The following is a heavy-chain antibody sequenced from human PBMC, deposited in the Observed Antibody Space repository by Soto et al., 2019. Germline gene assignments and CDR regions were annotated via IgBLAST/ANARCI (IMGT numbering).Heavy chain of an antibody. D-gene: IGHD4-4*01. Sequence: SETLSLTCAVSSGSISSSNWWSWVRQPPGKGLEWIGEIYHSGSTNYNPSLKSRVTISVDKSKNQFSLKLSSVTAADTAVYYCARKDYRRGYYFDYWGQGTLVT. J-gene: IGHJ4*02. CDR1: SGSISSSNW. CDR2: IYHSGST. V-gene: IGHV4-4*02. CDR3: ARKDYRRGYYFDY.